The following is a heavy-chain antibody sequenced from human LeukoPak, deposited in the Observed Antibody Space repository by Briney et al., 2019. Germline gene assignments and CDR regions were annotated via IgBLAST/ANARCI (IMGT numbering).Heavy chain of an antibody. CDR3: AKGGIAAGY. V-gene: IGHV3-30*18. Sequence: GGSLRLSCAASGFTFSSYGMHWVRQAPGKRLEWVAVISYDGSNKYYADSVKGRFTISRDNSKNTLYLQMNSLRAEDTAVYYCAKGGIAAGYWGQGTLVTVSS. CDR1: GFTFSSYG. J-gene: IGHJ4*02. CDR2: ISYDGSNK. D-gene: IGHD6-13*01.